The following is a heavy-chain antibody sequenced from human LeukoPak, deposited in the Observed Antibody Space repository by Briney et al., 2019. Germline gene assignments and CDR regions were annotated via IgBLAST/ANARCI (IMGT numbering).Heavy chain of an antibody. V-gene: IGHV4-38-2*02. D-gene: IGHD3-22*01. CDR3: ANSWYFYDSSGLPKADAFDR. CDR2: IYRTGST. CDR1: GGSISSGAY. J-gene: IGHJ3*01. Sequence: SETLSLTCTVSGGSISSGAYWGWVRQPPGKGLEWIATIYRTGSTYYNPSLESRVTISIDTSKNQFSLKLNSVTAADTAVYYCANSWYFYDSSGLPKADAFDRWGQWTLVTVSS.